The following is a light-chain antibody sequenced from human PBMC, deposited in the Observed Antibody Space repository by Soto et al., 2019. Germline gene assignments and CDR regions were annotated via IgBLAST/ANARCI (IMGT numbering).Light chain of an antibody. CDR1: QSVSSSY. CDR3: QQYGTSPPT. CDR2: GES. V-gene: IGKV3-20*01. J-gene: IGKJ1*01. Sequence: EIVLTQSPGTLSLSPGERATLSCRASQSVSSSYLAWYQQKTGQAPRLLIYGESSRATGIPDRFSGSGSGTDLTLTISSLEPEDFAVYNCQQYGTSPPTFGQGTKVDIK.